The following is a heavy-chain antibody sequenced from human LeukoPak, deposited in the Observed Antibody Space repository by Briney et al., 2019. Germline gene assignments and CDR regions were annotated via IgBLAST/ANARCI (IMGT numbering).Heavy chain of an antibody. D-gene: IGHD6-19*01. J-gene: IGHJ4*02. CDR1: GGSISSGSYY. V-gene: IGHV4-61*02. Sequence: SQTLSLTCTVSGGSISSGSYYWSWTRQPAGKGLEWIGRIYTSGSTNYNPSLKSRVTISVDTSKNQFSLKLSSVTAADTAVYYCARRQGWYQGAPFDYWGQGTLVTVSS. CDR3: ARRQGWYQGAPFDY. CDR2: IYTSGST.